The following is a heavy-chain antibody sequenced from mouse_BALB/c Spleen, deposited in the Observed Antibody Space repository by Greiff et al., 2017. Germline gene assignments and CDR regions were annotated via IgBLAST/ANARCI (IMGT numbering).Heavy chain of an antibody. CDR3: ARRGDYYGSSYYFDY. J-gene: IGHJ2*01. Sequence: EVKLMESGGGLVQPGGSRKLSCAASGFTFSSFGMHWVRQAPEKGLEWVAYISSGSSTIYYADTVKGRFTISRDNPKNTLFLQMTSLRSEDTAMYYCARRGDYYGSSYYFDYWGQGTTLTVSS. V-gene: IGHV5-17*02. D-gene: IGHD1-1*01. CDR1: GFTFSSFG. CDR2: ISSGSSTI.